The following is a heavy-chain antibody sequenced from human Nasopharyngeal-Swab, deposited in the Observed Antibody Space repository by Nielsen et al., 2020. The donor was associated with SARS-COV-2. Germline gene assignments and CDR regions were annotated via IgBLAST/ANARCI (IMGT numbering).Heavy chain of an antibody. D-gene: IGHD3-22*01. CDR3: ARDPVVNAFDI. CDR1: GFTVSSNY. J-gene: IGHJ3*02. Sequence: GESLKISCAASGFTVSSNYMCWVRQAPGKGLEWVSVIYSGGSTYYADSVKGRFTISRDNSKNTLYLQMNSLRAEDTAVYYCARDPVVNAFDIWGQGTMVTVSS. CDR2: IYSGGST. V-gene: IGHV3-66*01.